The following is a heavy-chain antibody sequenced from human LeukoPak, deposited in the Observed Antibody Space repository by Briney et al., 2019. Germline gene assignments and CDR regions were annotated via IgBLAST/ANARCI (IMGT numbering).Heavy chain of an antibody. CDR2: INAGNGNT. V-gene: IGHV1-3*01. Sequence: PGASVKVSCKASGYTFTSYAMHWVRQAPGQRLEWMGWINAGNGNTKYSQKFQGRVTITRDTSASTAYMELSSLRSEDTAVYYCARDLYYYGSGSYRANWFDPWGQGTLVTVSS. CDR1: GYTFTSYA. D-gene: IGHD3-10*01. CDR3: ARDLYYYGSGSYRANWFDP. J-gene: IGHJ5*02.